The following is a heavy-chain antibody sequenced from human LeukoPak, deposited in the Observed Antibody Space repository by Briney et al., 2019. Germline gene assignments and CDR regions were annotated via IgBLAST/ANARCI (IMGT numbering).Heavy chain of an antibody. V-gene: IGHV1-2*02. CDR2: INPNSGGT. J-gene: IGHJ6*03. CDR1: GYTFTGYY. Sequence: VASVKVSCKASGYTFTGYYMHWVRQAPGQGPEWMGWINPNSGGTNYAQKFQGRVTMTRDTSISTAYMELSRLRSDDTAVYYCARRIVVVPAARYYYMDVWGKGTTVTVSS. D-gene: IGHD2-2*01. CDR3: ARRIVVVPAARYYYMDV.